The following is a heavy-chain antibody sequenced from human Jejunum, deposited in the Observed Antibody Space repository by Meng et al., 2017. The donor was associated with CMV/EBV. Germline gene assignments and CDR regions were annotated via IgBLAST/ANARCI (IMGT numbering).Heavy chain of an antibody. V-gene: IGHV1-2*02. Sequence: SCKASGNTFTGSYIYWVRQAPGQGPEWMGWINPNSGGTEYAQKFQGRVTMTRDTSISTAYMELSRLRSDDTAVYYCARFTAPTDYWGQGTLVTVSS. CDR2: INPNSGGT. J-gene: IGHJ4*02. CDR3: ARFTAPTDY. CDR1: GNTFTGSY.